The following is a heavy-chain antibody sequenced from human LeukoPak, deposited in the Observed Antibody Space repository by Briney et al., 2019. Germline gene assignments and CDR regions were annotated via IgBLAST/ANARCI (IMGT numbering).Heavy chain of an antibody. Sequence: PGGSLRLSCAASGFTFSSYAMSWVRQAPGKGLEWVSAISGSGGSTYYADSVKGRFTISRDNAKNSLYLQMNSLRAEDTAVYYCTTTRHYDFWSGSSSGFDYWGQGTLVAVSS. CDR2: ISGSGGST. CDR3: TTTRHYDFWSGSSSGFDY. J-gene: IGHJ4*02. CDR1: GFTFSSYA. V-gene: IGHV3-23*01. D-gene: IGHD3-3*01.